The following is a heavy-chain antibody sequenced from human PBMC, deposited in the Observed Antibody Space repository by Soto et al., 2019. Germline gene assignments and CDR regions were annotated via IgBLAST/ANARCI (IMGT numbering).Heavy chain of an antibody. CDR2: ISAYNGNT. CDR3: ARDLLGTTKTYYYDSSGSDAFDI. J-gene: IGHJ3*02. D-gene: IGHD3-22*01. Sequence: ASVKVSCKASGYTFTSYGISWVRQAPGQGLEWMGWISAYNGNTNYAQKLQGRVTMTTDTSTSTAYMELRSLRSDDTAVYYCARDLLGTTKTYYYDSSGSDAFDIWGQGTMVTVSS. V-gene: IGHV1-18*01. CDR1: GYTFTSYG.